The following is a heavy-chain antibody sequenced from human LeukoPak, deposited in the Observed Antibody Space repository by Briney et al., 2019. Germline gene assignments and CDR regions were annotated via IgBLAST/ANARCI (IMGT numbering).Heavy chain of an antibody. J-gene: IGHJ5*02. CDR3: ARDREVTKGNWFGP. CDR1: GFTFSRYG. Sequence: GGSLRLSCAASGFTFSRYGMHWVRQAPGQGLEWVAMIWYDGSNKNYADPAKGRFTISRDNSRNTLYLEMNTLRAEDTAVYYCARDREVTKGNWFGPWGQGTLVTVST. CDR2: IWYDGSNK. D-gene: IGHD4-17*01. V-gene: IGHV3-33*01.